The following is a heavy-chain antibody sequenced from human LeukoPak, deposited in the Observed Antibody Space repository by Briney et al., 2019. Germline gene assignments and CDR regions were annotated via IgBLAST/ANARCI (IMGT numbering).Heavy chain of an antibody. CDR2: ISPGGGTT. J-gene: IGHJ6*02. CDR1: GFAFGSEA. Sequence: GGSLRLSCAVSGFAFGSEAMSWVRQSPARGLEWVASISPGGGTTYYADYVKGRFTISRDNSKNSLFVQMNSLRAGDTAVYYCARGPNGGYGDYSYYYYGMDVWGQGTTVTVSS. V-gene: IGHV3-23*01. D-gene: IGHD4-17*01. CDR3: ARGPNGGYGDYSYYYYGMDV.